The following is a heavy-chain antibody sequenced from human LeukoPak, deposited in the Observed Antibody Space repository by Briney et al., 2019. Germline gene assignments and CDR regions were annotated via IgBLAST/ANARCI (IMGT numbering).Heavy chain of an antibody. CDR3: ARGKGMVPGRGAFDI. CDR2: ITSSGTYI. CDR1: GFTFSSYE. J-gene: IGHJ3*02. Sequence: PGGSLRLSCAASGFTFSSYEMNWVRQAPGRALEWVSSITSSGTYIFYADSVKGRFTISRDNAKNTLYLQMNSLRAEDTAVYYCARGKGMVPGRGAFDIWGQGTMVTVSS. V-gene: IGHV3-21*01. D-gene: IGHD3-10*01.